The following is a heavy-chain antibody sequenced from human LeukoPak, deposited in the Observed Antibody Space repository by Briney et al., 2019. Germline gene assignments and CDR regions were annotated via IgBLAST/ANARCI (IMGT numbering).Heavy chain of an antibody. CDR3: ARGYVLRFLEWSYNWFDP. V-gene: IGHV1-8*01. Sequence: ASVKVSCKASGYTFTSYDINWVRQATGQGLEWMGWMNPNSGNTGYAQKFQGRVTMTRDTSISTAYMELSSLRYEDTAVYYRARGYVLRFLEWSYNWFDPWGQGTLVTVSS. CDR2: MNPNSGNT. J-gene: IGHJ5*02. CDR1: GYTFTSYD. D-gene: IGHD3-3*01.